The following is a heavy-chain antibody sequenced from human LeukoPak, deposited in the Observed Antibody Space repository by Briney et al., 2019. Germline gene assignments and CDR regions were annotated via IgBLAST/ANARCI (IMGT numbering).Heavy chain of an antibody. CDR1: GYTFTSYG. J-gene: IGHJ4*01. V-gene: IGHV1-18*01. CDR3: GXYGTRXXXXY. Sequence: ASVKVSCKASGYTFTSYGISWVRQAPGQGVEWMGWISAYNGNTNYAQKLQGRVTMTTDTSTSKAYMELRSLRAEDTAGYYGGXYGTRXXXXYWGXXXXVTX. CDR2: ISAYNGNT. D-gene: IGHD4-17*01.